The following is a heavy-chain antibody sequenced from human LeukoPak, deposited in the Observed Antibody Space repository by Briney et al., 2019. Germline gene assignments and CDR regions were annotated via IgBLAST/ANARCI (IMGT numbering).Heavy chain of an antibody. V-gene: IGHV3-23*01. D-gene: IGHD1/OR15-1a*01. CDR2: ISGSGGST. Sequence: GGSLRLSCAASGFTFSSYAMSWVRQAPGKGLEWVSAISGSGGSTYYADSVKGRFTISRDNAKNSLYLQMNSLRADDTAVYYCARGNTGTGDYWGQGTLVTVSS. CDR3: ARGNTGTGDY. J-gene: IGHJ4*02. CDR1: GFTFSSYA.